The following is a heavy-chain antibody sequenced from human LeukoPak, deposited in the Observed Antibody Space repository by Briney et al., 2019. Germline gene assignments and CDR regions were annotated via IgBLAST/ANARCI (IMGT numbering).Heavy chain of an antibody. Sequence: AGGSLRLSCAASGFTFNTYTMNWVRQAPGKGLEWVSYISGSSGIIDYADSVKGRFTISRDNAKNSLYLQMNSLRAEDTAVYYCARGGVGHGPGTDYWGQGTLVTVSS. V-gene: IGHV3-21*05. CDR3: ARGGVGHGPGTDY. J-gene: IGHJ4*02. CDR2: ISGSSGII. D-gene: IGHD1-26*01. CDR1: GFTFNTYT.